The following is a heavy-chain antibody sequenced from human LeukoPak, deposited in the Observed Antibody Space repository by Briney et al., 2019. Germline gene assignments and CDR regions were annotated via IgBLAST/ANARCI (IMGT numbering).Heavy chain of an antibody. Sequence: GGSLRLSCAASGFTFSSYAMSWVRQAPGKGLEWVSAISGSGGSTYYADSVKGRFTISRDNSKNTLYLQMNSLRAEDTAVYYCANPFGGTMVRGVIYLDYWGQGTLVTVSS. J-gene: IGHJ4*02. CDR1: GFTFSSYA. CDR3: ANPFGGTMVRGVIYLDY. V-gene: IGHV3-23*01. D-gene: IGHD3-10*01. CDR2: ISGSGGST.